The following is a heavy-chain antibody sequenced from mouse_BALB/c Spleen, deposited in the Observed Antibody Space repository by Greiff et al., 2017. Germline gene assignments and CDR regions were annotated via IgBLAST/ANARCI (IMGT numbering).Heavy chain of an antibody. CDR1: GFNIKDTY. CDR2: IDPANGNT. D-gene: IGHD2-2*01. V-gene: IGHV14-3*02. CDR3: ALYGYDWFFDV. Sequence: EVKLQQSGAELVKPGASVKLSCTASGFNIKDTYMHWVKQRPEQGLEWIGRIDPANGNTKYDPKFQGKATITADTSSNTAYLQLSSLTSEDTAVYYCALYGYDWFFDVWGAGTTVTVSS. J-gene: IGHJ1*01.